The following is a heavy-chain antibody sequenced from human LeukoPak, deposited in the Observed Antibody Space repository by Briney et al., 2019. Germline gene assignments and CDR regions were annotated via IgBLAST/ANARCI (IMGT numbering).Heavy chain of an antibody. V-gene: IGHV3-23*01. Sequence: GGSLRLSCAASGFTFSSYAMHWVRQAPGKGLEWVSAISGSGGSTYYADSVKGRFTISRDNSKNTLYLQMNSLRAEDTAVYYCANSPRYGDLVDYWGQGTLVTVSS. J-gene: IGHJ4*02. CDR2: ISGSGGST. CDR1: GFTFSSYA. D-gene: IGHD4-17*01. CDR3: ANSPRYGDLVDY.